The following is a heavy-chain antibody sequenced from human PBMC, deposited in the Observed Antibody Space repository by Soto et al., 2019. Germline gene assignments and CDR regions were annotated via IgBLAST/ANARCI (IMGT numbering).Heavy chain of an antibody. V-gene: IGHV1-24*01. CDR1: GYTLNEVA. Sequence: QVQLVQSGAEVKKHGTSVKVSCKVSGYTLNEVAMHWVRQAPGKGLEWLGGFDPDEAETIYAQHFQGRVTMTEDTSTDTVYMELSSLRSADTALYFCTTYHADYNFDHWGQGSPVTDSS. CDR3: TTYHADYNFDH. CDR2: FDPDEAET. J-gene: IGHJ5*02. D-gene: IGHD4-17*01.